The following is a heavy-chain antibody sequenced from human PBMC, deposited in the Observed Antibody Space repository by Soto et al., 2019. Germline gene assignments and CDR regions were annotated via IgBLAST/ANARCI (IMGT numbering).Heavy chain of an antibody. CDR1: GGTFDHAA. J-gene: IGHJ4*02. V-gene: IGHV1-69*01. CDR2: INPMFNST. Sequence: QVQLVQSGAEVKKPGSSVKVSCEAPGGTFDHAAITWVRQAPGQGLEWVGGINPMFNSTHYAQKFQGRVAITADAVTSTAFMELRGLTSDDTAVYYSARQIFAADYWGQGTLLVVSS. D-gene: IGHD3-9*01. CDR3: ARQIFAADY.